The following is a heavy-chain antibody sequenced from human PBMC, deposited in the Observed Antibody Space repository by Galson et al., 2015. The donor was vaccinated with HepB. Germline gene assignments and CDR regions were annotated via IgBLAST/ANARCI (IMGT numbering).Heavy chain of an antibody. CDR3: ATSGSDAFDV. CDR1: RSNFVS. D-gene: IGHD1-26*01. Sequence: SLRLSCAASRSNFVSMSWVRQAPGKGLEWVSSISTGNNYIYYAESVRGRFTISRDNAKNSLYLQMNSLRTEDTAVYYCATSGSDAFDVWGQGTMVTVSS. J-gene: IGHJ3*01. CDR2: ISTGNNYI. V-gene: IGHV3-21*01.